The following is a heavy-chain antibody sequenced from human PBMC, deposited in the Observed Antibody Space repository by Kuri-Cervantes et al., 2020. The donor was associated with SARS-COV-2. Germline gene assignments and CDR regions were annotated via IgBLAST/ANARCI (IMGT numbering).Heavy chain of an antibody. V-gene: IGHV1-69*13. Sequence: SSVNVSCKASGCTFNSYSITWVRQAPGQGLEWMGVIIPIFGTANYAQKFQGRVTITADESTSTAYMELRSLRSDDTAVYYCARGISFQPTLGIGSATFDYWGQGTLVTISS. J-gene: IGHJ4*02. CDR2: IIPIFGTA. CDR3: ARGISFQPTLGIGSATFDY. D-gene: IGHD6-13*01. CDR1: GCTFNSYS.